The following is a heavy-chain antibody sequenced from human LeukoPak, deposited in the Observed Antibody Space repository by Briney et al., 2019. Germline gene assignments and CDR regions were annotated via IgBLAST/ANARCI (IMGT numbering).Heavy chain of an antibody. CDR3: ARRAGAYSHPYDY. D-gene: IGHD4/OR15-4a*01. V-gene: IGHV3-53*01. CDR2: IYSDNT. Sequence: GALGLSFTGSWVPLRSNPMRWGRPAPGKGLGWVSFIYSDNTHYSDSVKGRFTISRDNSKNTLYLQMNSLRAEDTAVYYCARRAGAYSHPYDYWGQGTLVTVSS. J-gene: IGHJ4*02. CDR1: WVPLRSNP.